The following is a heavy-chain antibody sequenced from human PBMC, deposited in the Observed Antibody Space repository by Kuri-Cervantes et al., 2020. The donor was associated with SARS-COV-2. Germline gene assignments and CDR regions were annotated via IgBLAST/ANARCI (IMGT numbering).Heavy chain of an antibody. V-gene: IGHV3-23*01. D-gene: IGHD6-6*01. CDR2: ISGSGDNT. CDR1: GFSFSSYA. J-gene: IGHJ4*02. Sequence: GGSLRLSCAASGFSFSSYAMSWVRQAPGKGLEWVSAISGSGDNTYYADSVKGRFTISRDNSQNTVYLQMNSLRGEDTALYYFAQDVSQLGRACRYWGQGTLVTVSS. CDR3: AQDVSQLGRACRY.